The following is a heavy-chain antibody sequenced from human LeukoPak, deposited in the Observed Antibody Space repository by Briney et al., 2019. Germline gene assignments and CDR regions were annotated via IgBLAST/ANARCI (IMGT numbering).Heavy chain of an antibody. D-gene: IGHD3-9*01. CDR3: ARETYSNILTGTDY. CDR1: GGTFSSYA. CDR2: IIPIFGTA. J-gene: IGHJ4*02. Sequence: SVKVSCKASGGTFSSYAISWVRQAPGQGLEWMGGIIPIFGTANYAQKFQGRVTITADKSTSTAYMELRSLTSGDTAVYYCARETYSNILTGTDYWGPGTLVTVSS. V-gene: IGHV1-69*06.